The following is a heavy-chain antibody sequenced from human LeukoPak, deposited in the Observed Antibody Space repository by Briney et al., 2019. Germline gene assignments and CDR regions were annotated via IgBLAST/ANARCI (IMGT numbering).Heavy chain of an antibody. CDR2: ISAYNGNT. V-gene: IGHV1-18*01. CDR1: GYTFTSYG. Sequence: GASVKVSCKASGYTFTSYGISWVRQAPGQGLEWMGWISAYNGNTNYAQKLQGRVTMTTDTSTSTAYMELRSLRSDDTAVYYCAREDTYYYDSSGYPNWFDPWGQGTLVTVSS. CDR3: AREDTYYYDSSGYPNWFDP. J-gene: IGHJ5*02. D-gene: IGHD3-22*01.